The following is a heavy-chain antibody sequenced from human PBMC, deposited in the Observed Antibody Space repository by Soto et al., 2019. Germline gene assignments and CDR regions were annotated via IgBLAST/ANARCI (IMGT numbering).Heavy chain of an antibody. J-gene: IGHJ4*02. CDR3: ARDLWELLDY. CDR2: IWHDGTNT. V-gene: IGHV3-33*01. CDR1: GFTFSSYG. Sequence: QVQLVESGGGVVQPGRSLRLSCAASGFTFSSYGMHWVRQAPGKGLEWVAVIWHDGTNTYYGDYVKGRFTISRDNSKNTLYLQMNSLRPEDTAIYYCARDLWELLDYWGQGTLVTVSS. D-gene: IGHD1-26*01.